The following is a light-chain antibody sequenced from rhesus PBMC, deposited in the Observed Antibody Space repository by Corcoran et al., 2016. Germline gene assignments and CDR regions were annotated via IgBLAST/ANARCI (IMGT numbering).Light chain of an antibody. CDR3: QHYYDNPLT. Sequence: QMTQSPSALSASVGDRVTISCRASHNIYSNLAWYQQKPGKAPKLLIYAASRLQTGIPSRFSGSGSGTDCTLTISSLQPEDSAAYYCQHYYDNPLTFGGGTKVDLK. CDR2: AAS. V-gene: IGKV1S12*01. CDR1: HNIYSN. J-gene: IGKJ4*01.